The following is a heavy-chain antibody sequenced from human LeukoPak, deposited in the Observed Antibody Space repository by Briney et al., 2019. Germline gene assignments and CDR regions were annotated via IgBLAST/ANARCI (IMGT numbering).Heavy chain of an antibody. CDR1: GGSISSGSYY. CDR3: ARHVGSGSYFDY. J-gene: IGHJ4*02. V-gene: IGHV4-39*01. D-gene: IGHD1-26*01. Sequence: SETLSLTCPVSGGSISSGSYYWGWIRQPPGEGLEWIGSTYYSGSTYYNPSLKSRVTISVDTSKKQFSLKLSSVTAADTAVYYCARHVGSGSYFDYWGQGTLVTVSS. CDR2: TYYSGST.